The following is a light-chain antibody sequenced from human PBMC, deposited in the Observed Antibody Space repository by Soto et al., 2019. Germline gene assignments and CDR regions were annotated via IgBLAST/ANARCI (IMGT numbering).Light chain of an antibody. CDR3: ISYAGSSIVV. V-gene: IGLV2-8*01. CDR1: SSDVGGYNF. J-gene: IGLJ2*01. Sequence: QSALTQPPSASGSPGQSVTISCTGTSSDVGGYNFVSWYQQHPGKAPKLMIYEVSERPSGVPDRFSGSKSGNTASLTVSALQAEDEADYYCISYAGSSIVVFGGGTKLTV. CDR2: EVS.